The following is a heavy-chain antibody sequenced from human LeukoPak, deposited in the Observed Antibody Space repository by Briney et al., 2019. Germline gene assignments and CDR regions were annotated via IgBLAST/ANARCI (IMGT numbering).Heavy chain of an antibody. CDR3: AKDKGSGWSYYFDY. CDR1: GFTFSTYG. CDR2: ISYDRSNK. V-gene: IGHV3-30*18. Sequence: GRSLRLSCAASGFTFSTYGMHWVRQAPGKGLEWVAVISYDRSNKYYADSVKGRFTISRDNSKNTLYLQMNSLRDEDTAVYYCAKDKGSGWSYYFDYWGQGTLVTVSS. D-gene: IGHD6-19*01. J-gene: IGHJ4*02.